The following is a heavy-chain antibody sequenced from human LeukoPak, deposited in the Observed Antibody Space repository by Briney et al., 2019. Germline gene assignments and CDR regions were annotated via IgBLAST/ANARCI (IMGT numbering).Heavy chain of an antibody. CDR3: ARGGSYLSAFDI. J-gene: IGHJ3*02. CDR2: IRYDGSNR. Sequence: GALRLSCAASGFTLSSYGMHWVRQAPGKGLEWVSFIRYDGSNRNYADSVKGRFTISRDNSKNTLYLQMNSLRGEDTAVYYCARGGSYLSAFDIWGQGTMVTVSS. V-gene: IGHV3-30*02. D-gene: IGHD1-26*01. CDR1: GFTLSSYG.